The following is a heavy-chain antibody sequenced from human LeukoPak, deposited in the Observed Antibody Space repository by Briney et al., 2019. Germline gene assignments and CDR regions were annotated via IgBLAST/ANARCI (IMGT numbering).Heavy chain of an antibody. Sequence: GGSLRLSCAASGFTFDDYAMHWVRQAPGKGLEWVSGISWNSGSIGYADSVKGRFTISRDNAKNSLYLQMNSLRAEDTALYYCAKSKSDSSGWYEGAFDIWGQGTMVTVSS. V-gene: IGHV3-9*01. CDR1: GFTFDDYA. J-gene: IGHJ3*02. D-gene: IGHD6-19*01. CDR3: AKSKSDSSGWYEGAFDI. CDR2: ISWNSGSI.